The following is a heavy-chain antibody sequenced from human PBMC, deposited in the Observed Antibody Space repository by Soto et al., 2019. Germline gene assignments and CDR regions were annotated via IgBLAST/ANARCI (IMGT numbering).Heavy chain of an antibody. Sequence: SETLSLTCAVSGGSISSGDYYWSWIRQHPGKGLEWIGYIYYSGSTYYNPSLNSRVTISVDTSKNQFSLKLSSVTTADTAMYYCARTIQYCSSASCYPIDSWGQGTLVT. D-gene: IGHD2-2*01. V-gene: IGHV4-31*11. CDR1: GGSISSGDYY. J-gene: IGHJ4*02. CDR2: IYYSGST. CDR3: ARTIQYCSSASCYPIDS.